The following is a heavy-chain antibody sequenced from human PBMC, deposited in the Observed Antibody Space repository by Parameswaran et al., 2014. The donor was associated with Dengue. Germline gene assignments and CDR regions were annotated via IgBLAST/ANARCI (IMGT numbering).Heavy chain of an antibody. D-gene: IGHD2-15*01. CDR3: ARSKRVVVAANDWFDP. CDR2: IYYSGST. J-gene: IGHJ5*02. V-gene: IGHV4-59*01. Sequence: RQPPGKGLEWIEYIYYSGSTNYNPSLKSRVTISVDTSKNQFSLKLSSVTAADTAVYYCARSKRVVVAANDWFDPWGQGTLVTVSS.